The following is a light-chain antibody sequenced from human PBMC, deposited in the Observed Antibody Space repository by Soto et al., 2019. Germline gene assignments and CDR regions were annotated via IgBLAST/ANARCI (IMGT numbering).Light chain of an antibody. Sequence: DIQMTQSPSSLSASVGDRVTITCRAGQDITKFLAWFQQKPGKSPRLLIYGASTLRSGVPSRFSGSGSGTDFTLTISSLQPEDVAIYYCQKYNSAPWTFGQGTKVEI. CDR3: QKYNSAPWT. CDR2: GAS. V-gene: IGKV1-27*01. J-gene: IGKJ1*01. CDR1: QDITKF.